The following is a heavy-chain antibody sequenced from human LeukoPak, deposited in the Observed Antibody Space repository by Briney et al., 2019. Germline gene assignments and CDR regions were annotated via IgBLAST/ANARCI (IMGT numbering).Heavy chain of an antibody. CDR3: AKEKGGLQQLAEYYHYGMDV. CDR1: GFTFDDYA. CDR2: ISGDGGST. J-gene: IGHJ6*02. V-gene: IGHV3-43*02. D-gene: IGHD6-13*01. Sequence: GGSLRLSCAASGFTFDDYAMHWVRQAPGKGLEWVSLISGDGGSTYYADSVKGRFTISRDNSKNSLYLQMNSLRTEDTALYYCAKEKGGLQQLAEYYHYGMDVWGQGTTVTVSS.